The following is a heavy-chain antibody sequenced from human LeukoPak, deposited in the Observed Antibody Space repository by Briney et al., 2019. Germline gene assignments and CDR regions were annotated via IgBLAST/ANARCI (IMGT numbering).Heavy chain of an antibody. V-gene: IGHV1-24*01. J-gene: IGHJ4*02. CDR2: FDPEDGET. D-gene: IGHD3-22*01. CDR1: GYTLTGLS. Sequence: ASVKVSCKVSGYTLTGLSMHWVRQAPGKGLEWMGGFDPEDGETIYAQKFQGRVTTTEDTSTDTAYMELSSLRSEDTAVYYCATAYMFTDYYDSSGPCYWGQGTLVTVSS. CDR3: ATAYMFTDYYDSSGPCY.